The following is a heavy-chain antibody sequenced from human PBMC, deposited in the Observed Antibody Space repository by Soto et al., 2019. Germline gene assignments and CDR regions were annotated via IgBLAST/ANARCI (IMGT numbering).Heavy chain of an antibody. CDR3: ASLPSYYDSSGYVDY. CDR2: ISSSSSYI. D-gene: IGHD3-22*01. CDR1: GFTFSSYS. J-gene: IGHJ4*02. Sequence: GGSLRLSCAASGFTFSSYSMNWVRQAPGKGLEWVSSISSSSSYIYYADSVKGRFTISRDNAKNSLYLQMNSLRAEDTAVYYCASLPSYYDSSGYVDYWGQGTLVTVS. V-gene: IGHV3-21*01.